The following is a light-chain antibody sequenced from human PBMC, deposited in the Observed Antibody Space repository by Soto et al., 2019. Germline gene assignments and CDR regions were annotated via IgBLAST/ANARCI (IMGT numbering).Light chain of an antibody. CDR1: QDVGKF. CDR3: QQRNSLPLT. V-gene: IGKV3-11*01. J-gene: IGKJ4*01. CDR2: EAS. Sequence: VLTQSPDTLSLSPGERATLSCRASQDVGKFLVWYHQKPGLSPSLVIYEASKRATDIPDRISGSGSGTAFTLTINRLEPEDVGLYYCQQRNSLPLTFGGGTKVELK.